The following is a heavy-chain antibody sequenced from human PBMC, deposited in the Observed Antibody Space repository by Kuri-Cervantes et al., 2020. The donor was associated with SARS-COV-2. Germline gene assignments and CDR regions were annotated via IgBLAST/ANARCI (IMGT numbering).Heavy chain of an antibody. CDR3: ARAVKRFDY. D-gene: IGHD2/OR15-2a*01. J-gene: IGHJ4*02. Sequence: SETLSLTCAVYGGSFSGYYWSWIRQPPGKGLEWIGEINHSGSTNYNPSLKSRVTISVDTSKNQFSLKLSSVTVADTAVYYCARAVKRFDYWGQGTLVTVSS. CDR1: GGSFSGYY. V-gene: IGHV4-34*01. CDR2: INHSGST.